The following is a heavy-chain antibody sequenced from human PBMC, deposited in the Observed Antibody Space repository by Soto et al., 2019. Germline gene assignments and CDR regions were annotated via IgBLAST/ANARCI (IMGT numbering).Heavy chain of an antibody. V-gene: IGHV1-69*12. CDR2: IIPIFGTA. J-gene: IGHJ6*02. CDR3: ARQVTPLPPYYGMDV. Sequence: QVQLVQSGAEVKKPGSSVKVSCKASGGTFSSYAISWVRQAPGQGLEWMGGIIPIFGTANYAQKFQGRVTITADEAPSTAYMELSSLRSEDTAVYYCARQVTPLPPYYGMDVWGQGTTVTVSS. CDR1: GGTFSSYA. D-gene: IGHD4-4*01.